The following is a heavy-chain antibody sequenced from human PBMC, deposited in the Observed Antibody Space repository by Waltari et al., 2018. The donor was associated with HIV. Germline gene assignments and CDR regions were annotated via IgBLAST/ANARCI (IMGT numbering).Heavy chain of an antibody. V-gene: IGHV3-30*18. J-gene: IGHJ6*02. CDR1: GLTFSSYG. CDR3: AKDKDSTVTTIFYYYCMDV. D-gene: IGHD4-17*01. Sequence: QVQLVESGGGVVQPGRSLRLSCAASGLTFSSYGMHWVRQAPGKGPEWVAVISYEGSNKDYADSVKGRFTISRDNSKNKLYLQMSSLRAEDTAVYYCAKDKDSTVTTIFYYYCMDVWGQGTTVTVSS. CDR2: ISYEGSNK.